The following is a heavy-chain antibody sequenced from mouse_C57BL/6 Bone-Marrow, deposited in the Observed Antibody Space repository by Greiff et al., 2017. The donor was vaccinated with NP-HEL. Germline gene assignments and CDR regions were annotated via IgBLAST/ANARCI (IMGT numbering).Heavy chain of an antibody. CDR1: GFSLTSYG. V-gene: IGHV2-2*01. Sequence: QVQLKESGPGLVQPSQSLSITCTVSGFSLTSYGVHWVRQSPGKGLEWLGVIWRGGRTDYNAAFISRLSIIKDKSKSQVFFKMNSLQADDSAIYYCARGYYRDFDVWGTGTTGTVSS. J-gene: IGHJ1*03. CDR2: IWRGGRT. CDR3: ARGYYRDFDV. D-gene: IGHD2-2*01.